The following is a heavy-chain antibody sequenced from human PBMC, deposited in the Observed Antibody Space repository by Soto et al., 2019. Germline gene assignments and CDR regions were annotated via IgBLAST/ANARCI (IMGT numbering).Heavy chain of an antibody. V-gene: IGHV1-18*01. CDR3: ASSHNYYDSSGPHPGVAFDI. D-gene: IGHD3-22*01. CDR1: GYTFTSYG. CDR2: ISAYNGNT. Sequence: QVQLVQSGAEVKKPGASVKVSCKASGYTFTSYGISWVRQAPGQGLEWMGWISAYNGNTNYAQKLQGRVTMTTDTSTSTAYMELRSLRSDDTAVYYCASSHNYYDSSGPHPGVAFDIWGQGTMVTVSS. J-gene: IGHJ3*02.